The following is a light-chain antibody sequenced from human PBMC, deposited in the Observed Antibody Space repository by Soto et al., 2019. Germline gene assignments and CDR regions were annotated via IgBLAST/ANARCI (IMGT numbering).Light chain of an antibody. V-gene: IGKV3-11*01. J-gene: IGKJ4*01. CDR2: DTS. CDR1: QSVGSY. Sequence: EIVLTQSPATLSLCPGERATLSCRASQSVGSYLAWYQQRPGQAPRLLIYDTSNRATGIPARFSGSGSGTDFTLTISNLEPEDFAVYYCQHRVNWPLTFGGGTKVDIK. CDR3: QHRVNWPLT.